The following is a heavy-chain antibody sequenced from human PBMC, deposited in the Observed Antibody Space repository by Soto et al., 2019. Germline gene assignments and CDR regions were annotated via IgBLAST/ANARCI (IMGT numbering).Heavy chain of an antibody. CDR3: ARVQRFSDRFHA. V-gene: IGHV4-4*07. CDR1: GGTISGYY. D-gene: IGHD3-3*01. Sequence: SGTLSLTSSVSGGTISGYYWTWIRQPAGKGLEWIGRIYSSGNTKYNPSLQSRVTMSLDTSNNQFCLRLTSVTAADTAVYYCARVQRFSDRFHAWGQGTLGTVGS. J-gene: IGHJ5*02. CDR2: IYSSGNT.